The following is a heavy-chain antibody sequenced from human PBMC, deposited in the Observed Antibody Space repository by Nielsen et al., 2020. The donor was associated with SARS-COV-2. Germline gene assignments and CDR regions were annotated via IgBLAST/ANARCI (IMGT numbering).Heavy chain of an antibody. CDR2: ISYDGSNK. Sequence: GGSLRLSCAASGFTFSSYGMHWVRQAPGKGLEWVAVISYDGSNKYYADSVKGRFTISRDNSKNTLYLQMNSLRAEDTAVYYCAKDSHLLRYFDADVFDFDYWGQGTLVTVSS. J-gene: IGHJ4*02. CDR3: AKDSHLLRYFDADVFDFDY. V-gene: IGHV3-33*05. CDR1: GFTFSSYG. D-gene: IGHD3-9*01.